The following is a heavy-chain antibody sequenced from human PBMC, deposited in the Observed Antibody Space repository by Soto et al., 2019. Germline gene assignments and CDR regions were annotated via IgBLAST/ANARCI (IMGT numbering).Heavy chain of an antibody. D-gene: IGHD6-19*01. CDR3: AKCSVGTVRTSGWCNWFDP. CDR2: IRVGGGDT. CDR1: GFTFSSSA. J-gene: IGHJ5*02. Sequence: EVRLLESGGGLAQPGGSRRLSCAASGFTFSSSAMNWVRQAPGKGLEWVSSIRVGGGDTFYADSVRGRFTVSRDISRHTLYLQMNSLRAEDTAIYYCAKCSVGTVRTSGWCNWFDPWGQGTLVTVSS. V-gene: IGHV3-23*01.